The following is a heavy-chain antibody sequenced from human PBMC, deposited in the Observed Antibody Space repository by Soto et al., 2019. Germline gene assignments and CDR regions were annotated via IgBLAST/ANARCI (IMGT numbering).Heavy chain of an antibody. D-gene: IGHD2-15*01. V-gene: IGHV4-30-4*01. CDR2: IYYSGST. CDR3: ARVVAVSSGGFDWFDP. Sequence: QVQLQESGPGLVKPSQTLSLTCTVSGGSISSGDYYWSWIRQPPGKGLEWVGYIYYSGSTYYNPSLKSRVTTVVDTSKNQFPLKLSPVTAADAAVYYLARVVAVSSGGFDWFDPWRQGTLVTVSS. CDR1: GGSISSGDYY. J-gene: IGHJ5*02.